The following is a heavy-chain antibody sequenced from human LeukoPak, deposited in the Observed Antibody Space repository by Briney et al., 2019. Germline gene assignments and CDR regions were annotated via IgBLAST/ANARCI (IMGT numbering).Heavy chain of an antibody. Sequence: GGSLRLSCAASGFTFSSYWMSWVRQAPGKGLEWVANIKQDGSEKYYVDSVKGRFTISRDNAKNSLYLQMNSLRAEDTAVYYCARDDGGRCIEPNYYYYYGMDVWGQGTTVTVSS. CDR3: ARDDGGRCIEPNYYYYYGMDV. CDR1: GFTFSSYW. D-gene: IGHD2-8*01. CDR2: IKQDGSEK. V-gene: IGHV3-7*01. J-gene: IGHJ6*02.